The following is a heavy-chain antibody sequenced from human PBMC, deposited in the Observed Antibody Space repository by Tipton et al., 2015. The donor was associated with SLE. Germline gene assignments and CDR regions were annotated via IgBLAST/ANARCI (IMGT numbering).Heavy chain of an antibody. CDR1: GYTFTSYW. CDR2: IYPGDSDT. CDR3: ATRPIESLSSRFDY. Sequence: QLVQSGPEVKKPGESLKISCKGSGYTFTSYWIAWVRQMPGKGLEWMGIIYPGDSDTRYSPSFQGQVTISADKSISTAYLQWSSLKASDTAIYYCATRPIESLSSRFDYWGQGTLVTVSS. V-gene: IGHV5-51*03. J-gene: IGHJ4*02. D-gene: IGHD2/OR15-2a*01.